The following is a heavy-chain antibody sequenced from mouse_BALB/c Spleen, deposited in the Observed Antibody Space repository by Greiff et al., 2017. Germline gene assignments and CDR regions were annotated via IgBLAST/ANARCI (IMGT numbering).Heavy chain of an antibody. CDR2: ISSGGSYT. D-gene: IGHD1-1*01. CDR3: ARRGYYDYFDY. J-gene: IGHJ2*01. V-gene: IGHV5-9-3*01. Sequence: EVKLVESGGGLVKPGGSLKLSCAASGFTFSSYAMSWVRQTPEKRLEWVATISSGGSYTYYPDSVKGRFTISRDNAKNTLYLQMSSLRSEDTAMYYCARRGYYDYFDYWGQGTTLTVSS. CDR1: GFTFSSYA.